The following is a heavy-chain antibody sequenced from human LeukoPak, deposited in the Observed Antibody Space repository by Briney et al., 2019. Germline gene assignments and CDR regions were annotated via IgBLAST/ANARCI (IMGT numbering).Heavy chain of an antibody. CDR2: IYHSGST. D-gene: IGHD3-22*01. Sequence: PSETLSLTCTVSGVSITSYYWSWVRQPPGKGLEWIGSIYHSGSTNDNPSLKSRVTTSVDTSKNQFSLKLSSVTAADTAVYYCARRGYYYDSSHYYYFDYWGQGTLVTVSS. CDR3: ARRGYYYDSSHYYYFDY. CDR1: GVSITSYY. V-gene: IGHV4-59*08. J-gene: IGHJ4*02.